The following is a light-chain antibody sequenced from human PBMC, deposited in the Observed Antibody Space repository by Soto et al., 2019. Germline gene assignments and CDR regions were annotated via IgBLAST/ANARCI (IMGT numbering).Light chain of an antibody. J-gene: IGLJ1*01. V-gene: IGLV1-44*01. CDR2: SNN. CDR3: CSYAGGYTYL. Sequence: QSVLTQPPSASGTPGQRVTISCSGSSSNIGTNTVNWYQQLPGTAPKLLIYSNNQRPSGVPDRFSGSKSGTSGSLAISGLQSEDEADYFCCSYAGGYTYLFGTGTKLTVL. CDR1: SSNIGTNT.